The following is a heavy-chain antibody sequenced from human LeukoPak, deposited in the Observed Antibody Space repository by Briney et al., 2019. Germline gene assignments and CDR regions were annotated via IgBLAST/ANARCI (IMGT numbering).Heavy chain of an antibody. D-gene: IGHD1-26*01. V-gene: IGHV3-7*01. CDR2: IKQDGSEK. CDR1: GFTFDDYA. J-gene: IGHJ3*02. Sequence: PGGSLRLSCAASGFTFDDYAMSWVRQAPGKGLEWVANIKQDGSEKYYVDSVKGRFTISRDNAKNSLYLQMNSLRAEDTAVYYCAREPSGSYGDDAFDIWGQGTMVTVSS. CDR3: AREPSGSYGDDAFDI.